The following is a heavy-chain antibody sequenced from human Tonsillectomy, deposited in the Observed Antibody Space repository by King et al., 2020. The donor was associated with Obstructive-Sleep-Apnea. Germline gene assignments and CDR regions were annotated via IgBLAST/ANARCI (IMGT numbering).Heavy chain of an antibody. J-gene: IGHJ3*02. CDR1: GVSLSTSGMC. V-gene: IGHV2-70*01. Sequence: TLKESGPALVKPTQTLTLTCTFSGVSLSTSGMCVSWIRQPPGKALEWLALIDWDDDKYYSTSLKTRLTISKDTSKNQVVLTMTNMDPVDTATYYCARILTTVTTHAFDIWGQGTMVTVSS. D-gene: IGHD4-17*01. CDR2: IDWDDDK. CDR3: ARILTTVTTHAFDI.